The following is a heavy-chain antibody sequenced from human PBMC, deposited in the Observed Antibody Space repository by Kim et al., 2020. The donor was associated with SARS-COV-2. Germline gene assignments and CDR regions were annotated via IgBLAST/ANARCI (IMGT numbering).Heavy chain of an antibody. Sequence: YNPSLNSRVTISVDTSKNQFSLKLSSVTAADTAVYYCARDATMIVGALDYWGQGTLVTVSS. D-gene: IGHD3-22*01. CDR3: ARDATMIVGALDY. V-gene: IGHV4-31*02. J-gene: IGHJ4*02.